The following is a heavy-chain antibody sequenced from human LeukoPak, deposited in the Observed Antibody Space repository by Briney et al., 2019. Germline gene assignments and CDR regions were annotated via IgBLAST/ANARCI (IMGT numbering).Heavy chain of an antibody. CDR1: GGSFSGYY. Sequence: SETLSLTCAVYGGSFSGYYWSWIRQPPGKGLEWIGEINHSGSTNYNPSLKSRVTISVDTSKNQFSLKLSSVTAADTAVYYCARALRYYFWSGFVYFDYWGQGTLVTVSS. D-gene: IGHD3-3*01. CDR3: ARALRYYFWSGFVYFDY. V-gene: IGHV4-34*01. J-gene: IGHJ4*02. CDR2: INHSGST.